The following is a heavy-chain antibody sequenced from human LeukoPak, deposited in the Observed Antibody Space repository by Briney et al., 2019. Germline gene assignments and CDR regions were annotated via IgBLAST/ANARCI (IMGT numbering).Heavy chain of an antibody. J-gene: IGHJ4*02. D-gene: IGHD6-19*01. Sequence: SGTLSLTCALSGGSISSTNWWSWVRQPPGKGLEWIGEIYRSGTTNYKPSLKSRVTISLDKSRNHFSLKLTSVTAADSAVYYCARRSPYSTGWSSYFDYWGQGALVTVSS. CDR2: IYRSGTT. CDR3: ARRSPYSTGWSSYFDY. V-gene: IGHV4-4*02. CDR1: GGSISSTNW.